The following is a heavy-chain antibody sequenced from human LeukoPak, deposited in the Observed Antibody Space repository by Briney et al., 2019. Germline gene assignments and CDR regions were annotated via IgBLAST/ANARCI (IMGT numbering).Heavy chain of an antibody. CDR1: GYTFTSYY. Sequence: ASVKVSCKASGYTFTSYYMHWVRQAPGQGLEWMGIINPSGGSTSYAQKFRGRVTMTRDTSTSTVYMELSSLRSEDTAVYYCARDYPVAVYGMDVWGQGTTVTVSS. J-gene: IGHJ6*02. CDR2: INPSGGST. CDR3: ARDYPVAVYGMDV. D-gene: IGHD4-17*01. V-gene: IGHV1-46*01.